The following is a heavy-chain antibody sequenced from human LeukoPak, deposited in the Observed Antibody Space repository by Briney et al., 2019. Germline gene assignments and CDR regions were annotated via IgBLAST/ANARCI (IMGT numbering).Heavy chain of an antibody. CDR1: GGSFSGYY. CDR2: INHSGST. D-gene: IGHD6-13*01. J-gene: IGHJ5*02. CDR3: ARAGIAARRAFDP. V-gene: IGHV4-34*01. Sequence: SETLSHTCAVYGGSFSGYYWGWIRQPPGKGLEWIGEINHSGSTNYNPSLKSRVTISVDTSKNQFSLKLSSVTAADTAVYYCARAGIAARRAFDPWGQGTLVTVSS.